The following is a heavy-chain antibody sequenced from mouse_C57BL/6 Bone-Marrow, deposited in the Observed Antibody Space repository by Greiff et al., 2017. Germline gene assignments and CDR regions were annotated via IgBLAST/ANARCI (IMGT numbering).Heavy chain of an antibody. V-gene: IGHV1-54*01. CDR1: GYAFTNYL. CDR3: ARRGDGYYDAMDY. CDR2: INPGSGGT. Sequence: QVQLQQSGAELVRPGTSVKVSCKASGYAFTNYLIEWVKQRPGQGLEWIGVINPGSGGTNYNEQFKGKETLTADKSSSTAYMQLSSLTSEDSAVYFCARRGDGYYDAMDYWGQGTSVTVSS. J-gene: IGHJ4*01. D-gene: IGHD2-3*01.